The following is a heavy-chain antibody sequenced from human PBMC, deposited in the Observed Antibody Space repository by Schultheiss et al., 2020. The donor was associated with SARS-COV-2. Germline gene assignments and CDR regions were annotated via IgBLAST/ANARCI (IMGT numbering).Heavy chain of an antibody. CDR3: ARISYDDVWGSYRYTVPQPFDY. Sequence: SETLSLTCTVSGASLNGHYWTWIRQPPGKGLEWIGYVYYSGSTNYNPSLKSRVTMSVDTSKNQFSLKLSSVTAADTAVYYCARISYDDVWGSYRYTVPQPFDYWGQGTLVTVSS. D-gene: IGHD3-16*02. J-gene: IGHJ4*02. V-gene: IGHV4-59*11. CDR1: GASLNGHY. CDR2: VYYSGST.